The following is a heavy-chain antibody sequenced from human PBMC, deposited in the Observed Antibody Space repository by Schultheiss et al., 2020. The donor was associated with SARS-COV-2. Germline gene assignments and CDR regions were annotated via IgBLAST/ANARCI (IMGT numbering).Heavy chain of an antibody. Sequence: GGSLRLSCAASGFTFSSYGMHWVRQAPGKGLEWVAVISYDGSNKYYADSVKGRFTISRDNSKNTLYLQMNSLRAEDTAVYYCAKDNRDGNYYYYGMDVWGQGTTVTVS. V-gene: IGHV3-30*18. D-gene: IGHD5-24*01. CDR2: ISYDGSNK. J-gene: IGHJ6*02. CDR3: AKDNRDGNYYYYGMDV. CDR1: GFTFSSYG.